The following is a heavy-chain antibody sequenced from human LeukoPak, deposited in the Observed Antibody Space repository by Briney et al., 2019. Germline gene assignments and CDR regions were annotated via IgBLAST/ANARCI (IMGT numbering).Heavy chain of an antibody. D-gene: IGHD2-15*01. V-gene: IGHV3-20*04. Sequence: GGSLRLSCAASGFTFDDYGMSGGRHAPGKGLEWVSGINWNGGSTGYADSVKGRFTISRDNAKNSLYLQMNSLRAEDTALYYCARELRATDAFDIWGQGTMVTVSS. CDR2: INWNGGST. J-gene: IGHJ3*02. CDR1: GFTFDDYG. CDR3: ARELRATDAFDI.